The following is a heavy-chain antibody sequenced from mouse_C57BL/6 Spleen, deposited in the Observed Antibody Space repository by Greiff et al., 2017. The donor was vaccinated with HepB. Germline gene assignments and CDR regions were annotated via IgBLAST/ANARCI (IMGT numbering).Heavy chain of an antibody. CDR3: AKDSPGDY. CDR1: GYTFTSYG. J-gene: IGHJ2*01. D-gene: IGHD3-2*01. Sequence: VQGVESGAELARPGASVKLSCKASGYTFTSYGISWVKQRTGQGLEWIGEIYPRSGNTYYNEKFKGKATLTADKSSSTAYMELRSLTSEDSAVYFCAKDSPGDYWGQGTTLTVSS. CDR2: IYPRSGNT. V-gene: IGHV1-81*01.